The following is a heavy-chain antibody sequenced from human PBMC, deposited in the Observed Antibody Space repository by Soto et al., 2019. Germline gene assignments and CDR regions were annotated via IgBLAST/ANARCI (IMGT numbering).Heavy chain of an antibody. CDR3: AREKTTSAFKY. Sequence: QVQLVQSGAEVKKPGASVKVSCKASGYTFTSYDINWERQATGQGLEWMGWMNPNSDNTGYAQKIQGRVTMTRNTSISTDYMELSSLRSEDTDVYYCAREKTTSAFKYWGQGSWVTVAS. J-gene: IGHJ4*02. CDR1: GYTFTSYD. CDR2: MNPNSDNT. V-gene: IGHV1-8*01. D-gene: IGHD6-25*01.